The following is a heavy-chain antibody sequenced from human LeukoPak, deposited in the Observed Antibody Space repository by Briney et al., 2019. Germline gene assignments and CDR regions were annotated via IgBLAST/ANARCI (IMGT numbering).Heavy chain of an antibody. J-gene: IGHJ4*02. D-gene: IGHD3-10*01. CDR3: ARDRVTMVRGVIISPDG. V-gene: IGHV1-69*13. CDR1: GGTFSSYA. CDR2: IIPIFGTA. Sequence: SVKVSCKASGGTFSSYAISWVRQAPGQGLEWMGGIIPIFGTANYAQKFQGRVTITADESTSTAYMELSSLRSEDTAVYYCARDRVTMVRGVIISPDGWGQGTLVTVSS.